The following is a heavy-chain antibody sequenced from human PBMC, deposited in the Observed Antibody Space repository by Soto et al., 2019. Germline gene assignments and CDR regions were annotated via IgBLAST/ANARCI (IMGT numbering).Heavy chain of an antibody. CDR2: IYYSGST. Sequence: QVQLQESGPGLVKPSQTLSLTCTVSGGSISSGGYYWSWIRQHPGKGLEWIGYIYYSGSTYYNPSLKSRVTISVDTSKNQFSLKLSSVTAADTAVYYCAGDGGRDDYGDYGPSYYFDYWGQGTLVTVSS. J-gene: IGHJ4*02. CDR1: GGSISSGGYY. CDR3: AGDGGRDDYGDYGPSYYFDY. V-gene: IGHV4-31*03. D-gene: IGHD4-17*01.